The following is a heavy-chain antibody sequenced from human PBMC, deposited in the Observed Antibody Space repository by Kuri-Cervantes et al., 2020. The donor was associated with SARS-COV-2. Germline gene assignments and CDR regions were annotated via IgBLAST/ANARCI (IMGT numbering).Heavy chain of an antibody. V-gene: IGHV1-2*02. J-gene: IGHJ4*02. CDR3: AREPRYGSSGYYSDY. CDR2: INPNSGGT. CDR1: GYTFTGYY. Sequence: ASVKVSCKASGYTFTGYYTHWVRQAPGQGLEWMGWINPNSGGTNYAQKFQGRVTMTRDTSISTAYMELSRLRSDDTAVYYCAREPRYGSSGYYSDYWGQGTLVTVSS. D-gene: IGHD3-22*01.